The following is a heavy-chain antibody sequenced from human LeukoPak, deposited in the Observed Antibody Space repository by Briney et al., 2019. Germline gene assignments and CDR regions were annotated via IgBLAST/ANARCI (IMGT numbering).Heavy chain of an antibody. Sequence: GGSLRLSCAASGFTFSSYGMHWVRQAPGKGLEWVAFIRYDGSNKYYAGSVKGRFTISRDNSKNTLYLQMNSLRAEDTAVYYCAKVANYGSPWGQGTLVTVSS. D-gene: IGHD4-17*01. CDR3: AKVANYGSP. CDR2: IRYDGSNK. J-gene: IGHJ5*02. V-gene: IGHV3-30*02. CDR1: GFTFSSYG.